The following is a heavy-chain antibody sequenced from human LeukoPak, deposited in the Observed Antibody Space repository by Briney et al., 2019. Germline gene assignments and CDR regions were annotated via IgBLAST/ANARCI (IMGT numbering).Heavy chain of an antibody. J-gene: IGHJ6*02. CDR2: IIPIFGTA. V-gene: IGHV1-69*13. Sequence: SVKVSCKASGGTFSSYAISWVRQAPGQGLEWMGGIIPIFGTANYAQKFQGRVTITADESTSTAYMELSSLRSEDTAVYYCASGILRFGDRTPANYYYYGMDVWGQGTTVTVSS. D-gene: IGHD3-10*01. CDR3: ASGILRFGDRTPANYYYYGMDV. CDR1: GGTFSSYA.